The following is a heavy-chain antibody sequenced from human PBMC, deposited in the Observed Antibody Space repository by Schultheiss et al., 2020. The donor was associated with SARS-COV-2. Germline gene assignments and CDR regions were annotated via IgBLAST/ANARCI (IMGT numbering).Heavy chain of an antibody. D-gene: IGHD3-16*02. CDR2: TYYRSKWYN. Sequence: SQTLSLTCAISGDSVSSNSAAWNWIRQSPSRGLEWLGRTYYRSKWYNDYAVSVKSRITINPDTSKNQFSLQLNSVTPEDTAVYYCARNGHYDYVWGSYRYPAYFDYWGQGTLVTVSS. CDR3: ARNGHYDYVWGSYRYPAYFDY. V-gene: IGHV6-1*01. J-gene: IGHJ4*02. CDR1: GDSVSSNSAA.